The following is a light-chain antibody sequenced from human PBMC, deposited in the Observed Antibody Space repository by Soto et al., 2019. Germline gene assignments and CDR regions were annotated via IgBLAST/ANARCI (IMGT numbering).Light chain of an antibody. Sequence: DIQMTQSPSTLSASVGDRVTITCRASQSISVWLAWYQQKPGKAPNLLIYQASTLESGVTSRFSGSGSGTEFTLTIGTLQPDDFATYFCQQYNTYPYTFGQGTKVDIK. CDR3: QQYNTYPYT. CDR2: QAS. CDR1: QSISVW. J-gene: IGKJ2*01. V-gene: IGKV1-5*03.